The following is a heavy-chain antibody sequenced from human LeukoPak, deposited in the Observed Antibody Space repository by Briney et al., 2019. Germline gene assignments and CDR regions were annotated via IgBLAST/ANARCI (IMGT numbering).Heavy chain of an antibody. CDR1: GGSISSYY. CDR2: IYYSGST. D-gene: IGHD6-13*01. V-gene: IGHV4-59*08. Sequence: PSETLSLTCTVSGGSISSYYWSWIRQPPGKGLEWIGYIYYSGSTNYNPSLKSRVPISVDTSKNQFSLKLSSVTAADTAVYFCARRSIAAAATLDYWGQGILVTVSS. CDR3: ARRSIAAAATLDY. J-gene: IGHJ4*02.